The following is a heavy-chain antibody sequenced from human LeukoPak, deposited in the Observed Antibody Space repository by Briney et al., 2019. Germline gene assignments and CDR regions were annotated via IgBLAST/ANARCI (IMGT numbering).Heavy chain of an antibody. J-gene: IGHJ4*02. CDR3: ARDAGAGLDGGGSVDY. Sequence: SETLSLTCAVSGYSISSGYYWGWIRQPPGKGLGWVGSIYHSGSTYYNPSLKSRVTISVDTSKNQFSLKLSSVTVADTAVYYCARDAGAGLDGGGSVDYWGQGTLVTVSS. V-gene: IGHV4-38-2*02. CDR2: IYHSGST. D-gene: IGHD3-16*01. CDR1: GYSISSGYY.